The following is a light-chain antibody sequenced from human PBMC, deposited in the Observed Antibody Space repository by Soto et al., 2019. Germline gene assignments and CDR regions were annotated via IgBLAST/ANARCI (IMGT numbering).Light chain of an antibody. Sequence: QSALTQPASVSGSPGQSITISCTGTSSDVGGYNYASWYQQHPGKAPKLMIYDVTNRPSGVSYRFSGSKSGNTASLTISGLQAEDEAHYYCSSYTSSSTYVFGTGTKVTVL. V-gene: IGLV2-14*01. CDR3: SSYTSSSTYV. CDR1: SSDVGGYNY. J-gene: IGLJ1*01. CDR2: DVT.